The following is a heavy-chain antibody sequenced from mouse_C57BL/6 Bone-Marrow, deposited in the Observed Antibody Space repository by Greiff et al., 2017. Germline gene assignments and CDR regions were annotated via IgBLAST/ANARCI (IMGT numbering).Heavy chain of an antibody. J-gene: IGHJ3*01. CDR2: IDPENGDT. V-gene: IGHV14-4*01. CDR1: GFNIKDDY. CDR3: TTGDDYDE. Sequence: VQLQQSGAELVRPGASVKLSCTASGFNIKDDYMHWVKQRPEQGLEWIGWIDPENGDTEYASKFQGKATITADTSSNTAYLQLSSLTSEDTAVDYCTTGDDYDERGQGTLVTVSA. D-gene: IGHD2-4*01.